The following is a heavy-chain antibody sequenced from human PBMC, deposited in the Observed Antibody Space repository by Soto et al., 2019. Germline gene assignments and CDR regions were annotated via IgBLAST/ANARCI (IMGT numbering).Heavy chain of an antibody. Sequence: PGESLKISCKGSGYSFTNYWIGCVRQMPGKGLEWMGIIYPGDSDTRYGPSFQGQVTFSVDKSISTAYLQWSSLKASDTAMYYCARDGLSSSSSFDYWGQGTLVXVSS. CDR3: ARDGLSSSSSFDY. D-gene: IGHD6-6*01. CDR1: GYSFTNYW. CDR2: IYPGDSDT. V-gene: IGHV5-51*01. J-gene: IGHJ4*02.